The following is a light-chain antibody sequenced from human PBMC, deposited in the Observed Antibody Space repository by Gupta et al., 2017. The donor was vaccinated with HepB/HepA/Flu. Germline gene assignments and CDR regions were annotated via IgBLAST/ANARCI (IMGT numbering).Light chain of an antibody. J-gene: IGKJ4*01. CDR2: KAS. CDR3: QQYYDSPDT. CDR1: QSINNL. V-gene: IGKV1-5*03. Sequence: DIQMTQSPSTLSASLGDRVTLTFLASQSINNLLAWYQQKAGKPPKLLIYKASNVKSGVPSRFSGSGSGTEFTLTISSLQPEDFANYYCQQYYDSPDTFGRGTKLELK.